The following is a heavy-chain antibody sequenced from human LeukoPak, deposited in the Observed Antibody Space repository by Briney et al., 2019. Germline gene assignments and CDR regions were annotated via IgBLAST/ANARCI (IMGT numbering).Heavy chain of an antibody. D-gene: IGHD2-2*01. CDR1: GFTFNSYA. Sequence: PGRSLRLSCAASGFTFNSYAMHWVRQAPGKGLEWVAVISYDGSNKYYADSVKGRFSISRDNSKTTLYLQMNSLRAEDTAVYYCARDLQDIVVVPAAPYYYYGMDVWGQGTTVTVSS. CDR3: ARDLQDIVVVPAAPYYYYGMDV. CDR2: ISYDGSNK. V-gene: IGHV3-30-3*01. J-gene: IGHJ6*02.